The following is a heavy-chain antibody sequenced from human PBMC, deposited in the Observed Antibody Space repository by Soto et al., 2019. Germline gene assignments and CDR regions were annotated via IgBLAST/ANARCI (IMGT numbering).Heavy chain of an antibody. J-gene: IGHJ5*02. V-gene: IGHV4-34*01. Sequence: SETLSLTCAVSGGSFSGYYWSWIRQPPGKGLEWIGEINHSGSTNYTPSLKSRVTISVDTSKNQFSLKLSSVTAADTAVYYCARGSPSVVVTAIPRLNWFDPGGQGTLVTVSA. CDR2: INHSGST. CDR3: ARGSPSVVVTAIPRLNWFDP. D-gene: IGHD2-21*02. CDR1: GGSFSGYY.